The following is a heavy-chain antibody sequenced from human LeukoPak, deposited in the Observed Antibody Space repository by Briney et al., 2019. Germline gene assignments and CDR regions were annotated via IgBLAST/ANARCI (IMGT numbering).Heavy chain of an antibody. CDR3: ARADYVWGSYRLFDY. CDR1: GFTFSS. Sequence: GGSLRLSCAASGFTFSSMNWVRQAPGKGLESASSISSSSSYIYYADSVKGRFTISRDNAKNSLYLQMNSLRAEDTAVYYCARADYVWGSYRLFDYWGQGTLVTVSS. J-gene: IGHJ4*02. CDR2: ISSSSSYI. D-gene: IGHD3-16*02. V-gene: IGHV3-21*01.